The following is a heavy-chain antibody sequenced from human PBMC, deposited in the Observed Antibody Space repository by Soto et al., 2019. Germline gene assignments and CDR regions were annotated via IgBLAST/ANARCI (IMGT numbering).Heavy chain of an antibody. J-gene: IGHJ4*02. Sequence: SVKVSCKASGGTFSSFANSWVRQAPGQELEWMGGIIPIFGTANYAQKFQGRVTIMADKSTSTAYMELSSLRSEDTAVYYCARGTPRGYYDRSDSYCDCWGQGTRGTVAS. CDR1: GGTFSSFA. V-gene: IGHV1-69*06. D-gene: IGHD3-22*01. CDR3: ARGTPRGYYDRSDSYCDC. CDR2: IIPIFGTA.